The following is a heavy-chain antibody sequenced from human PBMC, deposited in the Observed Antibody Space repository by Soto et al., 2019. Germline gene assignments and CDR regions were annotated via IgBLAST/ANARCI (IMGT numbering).Heavy chain of an antibody. CDR1: GFTFSSYA. Sequence: GGSLRLSCAASGFTFSSYAMHWVRQAPGKGLEWVAVISYDGSNKYYADSVKGRFTISRDNSKNTLYLQMNSLRAEDTAVYYCARAFKSSAAGTEKGFDYWGQGTLVTVSS. J-gene: IGHJ4*02. CDR3: ARAFKSSAAGTEKGFDY. CDR2: ISYDGSNK. V-gene: IGHV3-30-3*01. D-gene: IGHD6-13*01.